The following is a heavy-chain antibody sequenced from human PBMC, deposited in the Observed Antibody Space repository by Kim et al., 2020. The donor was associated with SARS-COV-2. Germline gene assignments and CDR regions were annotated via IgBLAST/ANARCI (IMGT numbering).Heavy chain of an antibody. CDR1: GGSISSSSYY. D-gene: IGHD3-9*01. J-gene: IGHJ5*02. Sequence: SETLSLTCTVSGGSISSSSYYWGWIRQPPGKGLEWIGSIYYSGSTYYNPSLKSRVTISVDTSKNQFSLKLSSVTAADTAVYYCARQGTYYDILTGYFLNWFDPWGQGTLVTVSS. CDR2: IYYSGST. V-gene: IGHV4-39*01. CDR3: ARQGTYYDILTGYFLNWFDP.